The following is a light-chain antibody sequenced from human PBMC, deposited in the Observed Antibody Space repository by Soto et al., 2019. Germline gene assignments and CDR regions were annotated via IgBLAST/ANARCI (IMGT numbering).Light chain of an antibody. Sequence: EIVLTQSPGTLSLSPGERATLSCRASQSVSSSYLAWYQQKPGQAPRLLIYGASSRATGIPDRFSGSGSGTDFTLTISRLEPEDFAVYYCQQYGSSSTCGQGTKLEIK. CDR1: QSVSSSY. J-gene: IGKJ2*02. CDR2: GAS. CDR3: QQYGSSST. V-gene: IGKV3-20*01.